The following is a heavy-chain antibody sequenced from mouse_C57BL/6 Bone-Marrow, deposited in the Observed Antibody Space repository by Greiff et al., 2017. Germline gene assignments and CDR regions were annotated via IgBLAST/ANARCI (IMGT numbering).Heavy chain of an antibody. CDR1: GYTFTSYW. D-gene: IGHD2-5*01. Sequence: QVQLQQPGAELVKPGASVKLSCKASGYTFTSYWMHWVKQRPGQGLEWIGMIHPNSGSTNYNEKFKSKATLTVDKSSSTAYMQLSSLTSEDSAVYYCARRDSNCQFAYWGQGTPVTVSA. V-gene: IGHV1-64*01. CDR2: IHPNSGST. CDR3: ARRDSNCQFAY. J-gene: IGHJ3*01.